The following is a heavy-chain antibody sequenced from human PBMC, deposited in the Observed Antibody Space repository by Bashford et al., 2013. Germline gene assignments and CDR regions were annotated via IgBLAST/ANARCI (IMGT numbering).Heavy chain of an antibody. CDR1: VGPSVVTT. Sequence: SSETLSLTCAVYVGPSVVTTGAGSASPQGRGVEWIGEINHSGSTNYNPSLKSRVTISVDTSKNQFSLKLSSVTAADTAVYYCARDRKGGYDTITDLDYWGQGTLVTVSS. D-gene: IGHD5-12*01. CDR2: INHSGST. V-gene: IGHV4-34*01. J-gene: IGHJ4*02. CDR3: ARDRKGGYDTITDLDY.